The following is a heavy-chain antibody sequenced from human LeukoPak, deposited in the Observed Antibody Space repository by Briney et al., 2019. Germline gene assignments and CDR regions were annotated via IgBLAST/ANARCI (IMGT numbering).Heavy chain of an antibody. V-gene: IGHV4-34*01. J-gene: IGHJ5*02. CDR2: INHSGST. CDR3: ASHITIFGVVISGDWFDP. CDR1: GGSFSGYY. D-gene: IGHD3-3*01. Sequence: SETLSLTCAVYGGSFSGYYWSWIRQPPGKGLEWIGEINHSGSTNYNPSHKSRVTISVDTTKNQFTLKLSSVTAADTAVYYCASHITIFGVVISGDWFDPWGQGTLVTVSS.